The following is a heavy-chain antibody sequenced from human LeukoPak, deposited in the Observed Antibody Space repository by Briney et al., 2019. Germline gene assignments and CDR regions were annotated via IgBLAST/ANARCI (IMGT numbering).Heavy chain of an antibody. D-gene: IGHD6-19*01. CDR2: INHSGST. CDR3: AREPIAVAGVDH. Sequence: SETLSLTCAVYGGSFSGYYWSWIRQPPGKGLEWIGEINHSGSTNYNPSLKSRVTISVDTSKNQFSLKLSSVTAADTAVYYCAREPIAVAGVDHWGQGTLVTVSS. V-gene: IGHV4-34*01. CDR1: GGSFSGYY. J-gene: IGHJ4*02.